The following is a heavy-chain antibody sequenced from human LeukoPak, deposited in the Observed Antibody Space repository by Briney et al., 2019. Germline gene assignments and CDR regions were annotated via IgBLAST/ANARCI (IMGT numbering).Heavy chain of an antibody. D-gene: IGHD3-10*01. CDR2: INPNSGAT. CDR3: ARLGFGELLYYCDY. CDR1: GYTFTGYY. V-gene: IGHV1-2*02. Sequence: ASVKVSCKASGYTFTGYYMHWVRQAPGQGLEWMGWINPNSGATNYAQKFQGRVTMTRDTSISTAYMEMNNLRSDDTAVYYCARLGFGELLYYCDYWGQGTLATVSS. J-gene: IGHJ4*02.